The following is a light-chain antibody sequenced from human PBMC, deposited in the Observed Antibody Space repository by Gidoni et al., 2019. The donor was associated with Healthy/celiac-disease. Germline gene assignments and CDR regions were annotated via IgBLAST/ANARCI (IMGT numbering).Light chain of an antibody. Sequence: DIQMTQSPSTLSASVGDRVTITCRASQSISSWLARYQQKPGQAPQLLIYDASSLESGVPSRFSGSGSGTEFTLTISSLQPDDFATYYCQQYNSYPWTFGQXTKVDIK. V-gene: IGKV1-5*01. CDR3: QQYNSYPWT. CDR2: DAS. J-gene: IGKJ1*01. CDR1: QSISSW.